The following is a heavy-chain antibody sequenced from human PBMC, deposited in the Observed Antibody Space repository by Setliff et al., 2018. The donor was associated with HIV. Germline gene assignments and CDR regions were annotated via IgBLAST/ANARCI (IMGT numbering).Heavy chain of an antibody. CDR1: GFNFSTHT. CDR2: ISSTGTYI. Sequence: GGSLRLSCAASGFNFSTHTMNWIRQAPGKGLEWVSSISSTGTYIYYGDSVKGRFTISRDNAKNSVYLQMNSLRAEDTAMYYCTRDLNLPGGEDFDFWGQGTMVTVSS. V-gene: IGHV3-21*01. J-gene: IGHJ3*01. CDR3: TRDLNLPGGEDFDF. D-gene: IGHD2-2*01.